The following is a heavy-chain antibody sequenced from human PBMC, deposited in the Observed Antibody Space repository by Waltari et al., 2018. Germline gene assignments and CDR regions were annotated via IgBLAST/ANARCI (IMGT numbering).Heavy chain of an antibody. Sequence: QVQLQQWGAGLLKPSETLSLTCAVYGGSFSGYYWSWIRQPPGKGLEWIGEINHSGSTNYNPSLKSRVTISVDTSKNQFSLKLSSVTAADTAVYYCARGQSFPMYAASTYYFDYWGQGTLVIVSS. CDR3: ARGQSFPMYAASTYYFDY. D-gene: IGHD2-8*01. CDR2: INHSGST. V-gene: IGHV4-34*01. CDR1: GGSFSGYY. J-gene: IGHJ4*02.